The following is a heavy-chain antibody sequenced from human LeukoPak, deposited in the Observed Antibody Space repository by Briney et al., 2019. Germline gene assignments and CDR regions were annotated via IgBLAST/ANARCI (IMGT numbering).Heavy chain of an antibody. CDR1: GYTFTSYA. J-gene: IGHJ6*03. D-gene: IGHD1-14*01. CDR2: INTNTGNP. V-gene: IGHV7-4-1*02. Sequence: ASVKVSCKASGYTFTSYAMNWVRQAPGQGLEWMGWINTNTGNPTYAQGFTGRFVFSLDTSVSTAYLQISSLKAEDTAVYYCARGGIGKEYYYYYYYMDVWGKGTTVTVSS. CDR3: ARGGIGKEYYYYYYYMDV.